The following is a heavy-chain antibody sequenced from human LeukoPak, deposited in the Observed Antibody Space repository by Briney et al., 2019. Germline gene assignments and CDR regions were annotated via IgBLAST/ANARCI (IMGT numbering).Heavy chain of an antibody. V-gene: IGHV3-53*01. CDR2: IYSSGST. D-gene: IGHD6-13*01. CDR1: GFSVSSNY. Sequence: GGSLRLSCAASGFSVSSNYMSWVRQAPGKGLEWVSVIYSSGSTYYADSVKGRFTISRDNSKNTLHLQMNTLRAEDTAVYYCGGRIATAGSVDYWGQGTQVTVSS. J-gene: IGHJ4*02. CDR3: GGRIATAGSVDY.